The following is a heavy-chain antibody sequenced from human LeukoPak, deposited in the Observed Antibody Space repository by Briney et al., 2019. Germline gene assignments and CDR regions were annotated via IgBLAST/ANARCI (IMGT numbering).Heavy chain of an antibody. D-gene: IGHD6-13*01. V-gene: IGHV3-23*01. J-gene: IGHJ4*02. CDR3: AKVRTAAVGLVRSPFDC. CDR1: GFTFSSYA. Sequence: PGGSLRLSCAASGFTFSSYAMSWVRQAPGKGLEWVSAISGSGASTFYADSVKGRWTISRDNSNNTLYLQMNRLRSEDTAVYYCAKVRTAAVGLVRSPFDCWGQGTLVSVSS. CDR2: ISGSGAST.